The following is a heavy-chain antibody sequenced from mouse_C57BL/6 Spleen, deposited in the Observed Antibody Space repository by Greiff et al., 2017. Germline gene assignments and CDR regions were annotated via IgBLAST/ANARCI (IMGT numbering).Heavy chain of an antibody. CDR1: GYSFTDYN. D-gene: IGHD1-1*01. CDR2: INPNYGTT. V-gene: IGHV1-39*01. J-gene: IGHJ1*03. Sequence: VQLKQSGPELVKPGASVKISCKASGYSFTDYNMNWVKQSNGKSLEWIGVINPNYGTTSYNQKFKGKATLTVDQSSSTAYMQLNSLTSEDSAVYYCARALYYGSSPYWYFDVWGTGTTVTVSS. CDR3: ARALYYGSSPYWYFDV.